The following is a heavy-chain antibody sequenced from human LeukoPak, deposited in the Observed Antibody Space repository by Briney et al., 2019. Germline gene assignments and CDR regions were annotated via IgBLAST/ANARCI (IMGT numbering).Heavy chain of an antibody. CDR1: GGSISSYY. CDR3: AGHDSSGYYTGLFDY. D-gene: IGHD3-22*01. CDR2: IYTSGST. J-gene: IGHJ4*02. V-gene: IGHV4-4*07. Sequence: TSETLSLTCTVSGGSISSYYWSWIRQPAGKGLEWIGRIYTSGSTNYNPSLKSRVTMSVDTSKNQFSLKLSSVTAADTAVYYCAGHDSSGYYTGLFDYWGQGTLVTVSS.